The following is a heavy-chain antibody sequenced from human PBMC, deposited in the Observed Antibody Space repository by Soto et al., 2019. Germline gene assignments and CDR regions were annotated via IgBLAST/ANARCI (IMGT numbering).Heavy chain of an antibody. CDR1: GGSISSYY. D-gene: IGHD6-19*01. CDR2: IYYSGST. V-gene: IGHV4-59*01. J-gene: IGHJ4*02. CDR3: ASGSAWWGY. Sequence: QVQLQESGPGLVKSSETLSLTCTVSGGSISSYYWSWIRQPPGKGLEWIGYIYYSGSTNYNPSLESRVTVSVDTSKNQFSLKLTSVTAADTAVYFCASGSAWWGYWGQGTLVTVSS.